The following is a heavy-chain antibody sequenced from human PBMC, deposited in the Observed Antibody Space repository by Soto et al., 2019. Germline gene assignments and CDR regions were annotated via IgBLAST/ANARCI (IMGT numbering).Heavy chain of an antibody. J-gene: IGHJ6*03. Sequence: SETLSLTCTVSGGSISSYYWSWIRQPPGKGLEWIGYIYYSGSTNYNPSLKSRVTISVDTSKNQFSLKLSSVTAADTAVYYCARGRYCSSTSCFLYNYSSYYYMVVWGKGTTVTVSS. V-gene: IGHV4-59*01. CDR1: GGSISSYY. D-gene: IGHD2-2*01. CDR3: ARGRYCSSTSCFLYNYSSYYYMVV. CDR2: IYYSGST.